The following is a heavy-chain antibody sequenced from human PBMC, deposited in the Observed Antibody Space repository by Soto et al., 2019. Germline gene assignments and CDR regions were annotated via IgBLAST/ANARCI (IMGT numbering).Heavy chain of an antibody. CDR3: VRGRGYSYQNYFDL. CDR2: IDHSGTT. D-gene: IGHD5-18*01. CDR1: DGSINSGGYY. Sequence: TLSLTCPVCDGSINSGGYYWTWNSQHPEKGLEWLGNIDHSGTTYYNPSLRSRLSMSLDTSQNHFSLQVTPMTAADTAVYFCVRGRGYSYQNYFDLWGQGSLVTVS. V-gene: IGHV4-31*03. J-gene: IGHJ5*02.